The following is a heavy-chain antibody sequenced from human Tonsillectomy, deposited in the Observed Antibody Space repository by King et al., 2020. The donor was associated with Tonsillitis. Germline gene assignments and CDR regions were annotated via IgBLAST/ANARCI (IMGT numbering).Heavy chain of an antibody. Sequence: VQLVESGGGLVQPGGSLRLSCAASGFTFSSYAMSWVRQAPGKGLEWVSAISSSGSTYYADSVGGRFTISRDNSKNTLYLQMNSLRAEDTAVYYCATTRGSGSTLDDYWGQGTLVTVSS. D-gene: IGHD3-10*01. CDR3: ATTRGSGSTLDDY. V-gene: IGHV3-23*04. CDR1: GFTFSSYA. J-gene: IGHJ4*02. CDR2: ISSSGST.